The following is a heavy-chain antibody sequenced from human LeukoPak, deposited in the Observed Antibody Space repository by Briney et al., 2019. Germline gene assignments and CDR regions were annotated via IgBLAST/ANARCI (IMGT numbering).Heavy chain of an antibody. CDR2: ISSSGGLI. J-gene: IGHJ4*02. CDR1: GFTFSTYI. Sequence: GGSLRLSCAASGFTFSTYIMNWVRQAPGKGLEWVSYISSSGGLIHYADSVKGRFTISRDNAKNSLFLQVNSLRDEDTAVYYCATVRPTGIWGQGTLVTVSS. CDR3: ATVRPTGI. V-gene: IGHV3-48*02. D-gene: IGHD1-14*01.